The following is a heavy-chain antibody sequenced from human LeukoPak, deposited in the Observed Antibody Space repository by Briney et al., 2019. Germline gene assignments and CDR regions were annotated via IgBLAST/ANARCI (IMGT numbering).Heavy chain of an antibody. D-gene: IGHD1-1*01. CDR3: ASLKTAPGMDV. J-gene: IGHJ6*03. CDR2: IYHSGST. Sequence: SETLSLTCAVSGGSISSRNWWSWVRQPPGKGLEWIGEIYHSGSTNYNPSLKTRVTISVDTSKNQFSLKLSSVTAADTAVYYCASLKTAPGMDVWGKGTTVTVSS. CDR1: GGSISSRNW. V-gene: IGHV4-4*02.